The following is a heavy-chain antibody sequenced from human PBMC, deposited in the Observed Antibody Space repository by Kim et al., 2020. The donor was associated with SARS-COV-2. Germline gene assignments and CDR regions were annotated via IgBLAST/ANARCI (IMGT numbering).Heavy chain of an antibody. CDR2: T. J-gene: IGHJ4*02. Sequence: TRTSPACQGQVTISADKSISTAYLQWSSLKASDTAMYYCARRGGASGLDYWGQGTLVTVSS. CDR3: ARRGGASGLDY. D-gene: IGHD3-16*01. V-gene: IGHV5-51*01.